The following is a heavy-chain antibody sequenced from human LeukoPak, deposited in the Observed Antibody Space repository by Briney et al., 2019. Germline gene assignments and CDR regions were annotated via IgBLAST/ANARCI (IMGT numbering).Heavy chain of an antibody. CDR1: GYTLTELS. J-gene: IGHJ4*02. D-gene: IGHD6-19*01. CDR3: ATDRLGVAGTWTY. CDR2: FDAEDAET. V-gene: IGHV1-24*01. Sequence: GASVKVSCKVSGYTLTELSMHWVRQAPGKGLEWMGGFDAEDAETIYAQKFQGRVTMTEDTSTDTAYMELSSLRSEDTAVYYCATDRLGVAGTWTYWGQGTLVTVSS.